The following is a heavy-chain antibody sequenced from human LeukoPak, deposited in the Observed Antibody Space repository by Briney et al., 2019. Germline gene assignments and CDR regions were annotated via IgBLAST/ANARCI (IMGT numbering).Heavy chain of an antibody. CDR1: GYSFTSYW. Sequence: GESLKVSCKGSGYSFTSYWIGWVRQMPGKGLEWMGFIYPGDSNTIYSPSFQGRVTISADKSISTAYLQWSSLKASDTAMYYCARTYGSGKGDFDYWGQGTLVTVSS. CDR2: IYPGDSNT. V-gene: IGHV5-51*01. CDR3: ARTYGSGKGDFDY. J-gene: IGHJ4*02. D-gene: IGHD3-10*01.